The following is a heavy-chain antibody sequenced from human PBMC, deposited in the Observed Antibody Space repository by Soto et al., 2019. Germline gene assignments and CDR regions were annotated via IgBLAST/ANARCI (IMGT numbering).Heavy chain of an antibody. V-gene: IGHV1-69*01. Sequence: QVQLVQSGAEVKKPGSSVKVSCKASGGTFSSFAISWVRQAPGQGLQWMGGIIPIFGSAAYTQNFQGRVTITADESTTTAYMALSSLRSEDTAVYYCARGLRGLMAAAGTDLYYYGMDVWGQGTTVTVAS. J-gene: IGHJ6*02. D-gene: IGHD6-13*01. CDR1: GGTFSSFA. CDR2: IIPIFGSA. CDR3: ARGLRGLMAAAGTDLYYYGMDV.